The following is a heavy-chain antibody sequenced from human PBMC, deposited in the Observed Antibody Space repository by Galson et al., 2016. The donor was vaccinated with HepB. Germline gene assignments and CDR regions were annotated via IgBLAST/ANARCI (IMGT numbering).Heavy chain of an antibody. J-gene: IGHJ1*01. CDR2: IIGTGFHT. D-gene: IGHD3-22*01. CDR1: GFTFSTYA. Sequence: SLRLSCAASGFTFSTYAMTWVRQAPGKGLEWISNIIGTGFHTYYAESVKGRFAISRDNAKNTLDLQMNNLIAEDTAVYYCALYYYDSSGFVEYFQHWGQGTRVTVSS. V-gene: IGHV3-23*01. CDR3: ALYYYDSSGFVEYFQH.